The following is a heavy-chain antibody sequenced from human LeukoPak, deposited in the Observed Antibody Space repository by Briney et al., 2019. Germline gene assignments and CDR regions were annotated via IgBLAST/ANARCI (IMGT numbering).Heavy chain of an antibody. V-gene: IGHV4-39*07. D-gene: IGHD3-22*01. J-gene: IGHJ4*02. Sequence: PGGSLRLSCAASGFTFSSYEMNWVRQAPGKGLEWIGSIYYSGSTYYNPSLKSRVTISVDTSKNQFSLKLSSVTAADTAVYYWASIPLPSYDGSGYRDYWGQGTLVTVSS. CDR1: GFTFSSYE. CDR2: IYYSGST. CDR3: ASIPLPSYDGSGYRDY.